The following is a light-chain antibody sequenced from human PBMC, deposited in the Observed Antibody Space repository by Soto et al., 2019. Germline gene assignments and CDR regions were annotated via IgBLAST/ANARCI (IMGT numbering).Light chain of an antibody. CDR2: DAS. V-gene: IGKV3-11*01. Sequence: EIVLTQSPATLSLSPGERATLSCRASQSVSSSLAWYQQKPGQAPRLLIFDASDRATGVPARFSGSGSGTDFTLTISSLEPEDFAFYYCQQRTNWPVTFGQGTKVELK. J-gene: IGKJ1*01. CDR3: QQRTNWPVT. CDR1: QSVSSS.